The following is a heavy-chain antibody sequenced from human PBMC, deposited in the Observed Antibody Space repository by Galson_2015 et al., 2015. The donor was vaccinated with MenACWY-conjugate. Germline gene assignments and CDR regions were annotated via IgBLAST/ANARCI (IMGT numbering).Heavy chain of an antibody. CDR2: ISYDGSNE. V-gene: IGHV3-30*18. D-gene: IGHD6-13*01. CDR1: GFTFRRFG. CDR3: AKDWSVPYSTISYYFYMDV. Sequence: SLRLSCAASGFTFRRFGMHWVRQAPGKGPEWMAVISYDGSNESYADSVKGRFTISRDNSKNTLYLQMNSLRADDTAVYYCAKDWSVPYSTISYYFYMDVWGKGTTVTVSS. J-gene: IGHJ6*03.